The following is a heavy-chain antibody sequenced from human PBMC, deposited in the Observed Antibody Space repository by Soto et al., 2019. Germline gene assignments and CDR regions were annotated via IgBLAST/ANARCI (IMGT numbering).Heavy chain of an antibody. J-gene: IGHJ4*02. V-gene: IGHV2-5*02. CDR3: AHRVLRTVFGLVTTTAIYFDF. CDR1: GFSLTTSGVG. CDR2: IYWDDDK. Sequence: QITLNESGPTQVKPRQTLTLTCTFSGFSLTTSGVGVGWIRQSPGKAPEWPALIYWDDDKRYSTSLKSRLTITKDTSKNQVVLTMADLDPADTATYYCAHRVLRTVFGLVTTTAIYFDFWGQGTPVAVSS. D-gene: IGHD3-3*01.